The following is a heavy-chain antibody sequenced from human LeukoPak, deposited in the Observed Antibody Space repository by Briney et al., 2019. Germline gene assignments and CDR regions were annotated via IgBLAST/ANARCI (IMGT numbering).Heavy chain of an antibody. CDR3: AKRGVVIRVILVGFYKEAYYFDS. V-gene: IGHV3-23*01. Sequence: GGSLRLSCAVSGITLSNYAMSWVRKAPGKGLEWVAGMSGSGGGTNYADSGKGRFTVSRDNSKNTLYLQMKRLRAEDTAVYFCAKRGVVIRVILVGFYKEAYYFDSWGQGALVTVSS. CDR2: MSGSGGGT. CDR1: GITLSNYA. D-gene: IGHD3-22*01. J-gene: IGHJ4*02.